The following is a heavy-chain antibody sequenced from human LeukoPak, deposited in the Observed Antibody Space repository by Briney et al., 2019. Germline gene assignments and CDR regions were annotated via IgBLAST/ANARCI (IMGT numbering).Heavy chain of an antibody. CDR2: IHASGST. CDR3: AREGSMTARPFVSIDY. J-gene: IGHJ4*02. V-gene: IGHV4-4*07. D-gene: IGHD6-6*01. CDR1: GGSIGSYY. Sequence: SETLSLTCAVSGGSIGSYYWSWIRQPAGKGLEWIGRIHASGSTDYNPSLESRVTMSVYTSKSQFSLRLSSVTAADTAVYYCAREGSMTARPFVSIDYWGQGTLVTVSS.